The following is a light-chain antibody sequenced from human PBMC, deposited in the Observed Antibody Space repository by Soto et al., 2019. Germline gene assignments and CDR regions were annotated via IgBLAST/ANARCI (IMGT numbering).Light chain of an antibody. CDR3: CSYAGSYTWV. Sequence: QSALTQPRSVSGSPGQSVTVSCTGTSSDVGGYNFVSWYQQHPGKAPKLMIYDVSKRPSGVPDRFSGSKSGTTASLTISGRQAEDEADYYCCSYAGSYTWVFGTGTKVTVL. CDR2: DVS. CDR1: SSDVGGYNF. J-gene: IGLJ1*01. V-gene: IGLV2-11*01.